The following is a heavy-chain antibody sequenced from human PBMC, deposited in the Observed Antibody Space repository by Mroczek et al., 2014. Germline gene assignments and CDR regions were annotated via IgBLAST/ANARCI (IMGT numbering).Heavy chain of an antibody. CDR1: GFTFDDYA. CDR2: ISWNSGSI. Sequence: VQLVESGGGLVQPGRSLRLSCAASGFTFDDYAMHWVRQAPGKGLEWVSGISWNSGSIGYADSVKGRFTISRDNAKNSLYLQMNSLRAEDTALYYCAKDMRRRGGSYLGGAFDIWGQGTMVTVSS. J-gene: IGHJ3*02. D-gene: IGHD1-26*01. V-gene: IGHV3-9*01. CDR3: AKDMRRRGGSYLGGAFDI.